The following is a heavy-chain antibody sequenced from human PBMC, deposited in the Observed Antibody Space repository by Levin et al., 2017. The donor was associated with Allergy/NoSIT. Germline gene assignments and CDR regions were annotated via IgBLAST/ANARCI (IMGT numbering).Heavy chain of an antibody. V-gene: IGHV3-30-3*01. CDR1: GFTLSNYA. CDR3: ARGYYYYDSSGYDYYFDY. D-gene: IGHD3-22*01. Sequence: GGSLRLSCAASGFTLSNYAMHWVRQAPGKGLEWVAIVSYDGTNKYYADSVKGRFTISRDSSKNTLYLQMNSLTTEDTAVYFCARGYYYYDSSGYDYYFDYWGQGTLVTVSS. J-gene: IGHJ4*02. CDR2: VSYDGTNK.